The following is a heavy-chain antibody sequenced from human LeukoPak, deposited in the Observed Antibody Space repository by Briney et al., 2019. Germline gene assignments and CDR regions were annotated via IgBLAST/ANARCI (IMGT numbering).Heavy chain of an antibody. J-gene: IGHJ4*02. CDR3: ARSFKMYSSSPLFGY. CDR1: GFTFSSYS. CDR2: ISSSSSYI. V-gene: IGHV3-21*04. Sequence: GGSLRLSCAASGFTFSSYSMNWVRQAPGKGLEWVSSISSSSSYIYYADSVKGRFTISRDNAKNSLYLQMNSLRAEDTAVYYCARSFKMYSSSPLFGYWGQGTLVTVSS. D-gene: IGHD6-6*01.